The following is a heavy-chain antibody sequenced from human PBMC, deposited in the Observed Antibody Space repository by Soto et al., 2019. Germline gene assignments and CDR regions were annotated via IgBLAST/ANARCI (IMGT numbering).Heavy chain of an antibody. V-gene: IGHV1-2*02. CDR1: GYTFTGYY. CDR2: INPNSGGT. J-gene: IGHJ6*02. Sequence: ASGKVSWKASGYTFTGYYMHWVRQAPGQGLEWMGWINPNSGGTNYAQKFQGRVTMTRDTSISTAYMELSRLRSDDTAVYYCARVRISCSSTSCYSSGGGDKYYGMDVWGQGTTVTVSS. CDR3: ARVRISCSSTSCYSSGGGDKYYGMDV. D-gene: IGHD2-2*01.